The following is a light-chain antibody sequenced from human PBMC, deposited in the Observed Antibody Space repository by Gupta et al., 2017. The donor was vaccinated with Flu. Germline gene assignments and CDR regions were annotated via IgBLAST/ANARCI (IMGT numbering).Light chain of an antibody. Sequence: TLSLSPGERATLSCGASQSGGSHFLAWYQQKPGLAPRLLISDASNRATGIPDRFSGSGYEADFTLTISRGEPEDFAVYYCQQYGNSPPWTFGQGTKMEI. V-gene: IGKV3D-20*01. CDR3: QQYGNSPPWT. CDR1: QSGGSHF. J-gene: IGKJ2*02. CDR2: DAS.